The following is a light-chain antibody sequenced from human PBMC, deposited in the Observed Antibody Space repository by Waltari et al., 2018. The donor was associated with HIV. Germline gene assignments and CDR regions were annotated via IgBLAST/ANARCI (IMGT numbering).Light chain of an antibody. CDR2: QDT. Sequence: SYVLPQPPSMSVSTGQTASITCSGDKLGDKFVCRYQPRPGPSPLMVIYQDTERPSGVPELFSCSNSGNTATLTISGTQPLDEADYYCQLWDNNNAVFGGVTKLTVL. V-gene: IGLV3-1*01. J-gene: IGLJ2*01. CDR1: KLGDKF. CDR3: QLWDNNNAV.